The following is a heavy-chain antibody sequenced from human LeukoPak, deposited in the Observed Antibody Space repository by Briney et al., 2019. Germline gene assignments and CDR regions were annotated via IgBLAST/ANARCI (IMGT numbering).Heavy chain of an antibody. D-gene: IGHD3-22*01. Sequence: SETLSLTCTVSGGSISSSSYYWGWIRQPPGKGLEWIGSIYYTGSTYYNPSLKSRVTISVDTSKNQFSLKLTSVTAADTAVYYCARGVTMIVVVIHDWYFDLWGRGTLVTVSS. CDR1: GGSISSSSYY. CDR2: IYYTGST. CDR3: ARGVTMIVVVIHDWYFDL. J-gene: IGHJ2*01. V-gene: IGHV4-39*01.